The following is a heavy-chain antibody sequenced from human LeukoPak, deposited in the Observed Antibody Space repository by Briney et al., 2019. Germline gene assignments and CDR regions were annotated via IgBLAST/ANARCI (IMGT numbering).Heavy chain of an antibody. CDR1: GYTFTSYD. V-gene: IGHV1-8*01. D-gene: IGHD3-22*01. CDR3: ARAMYYYDSSGYYYSAEYFQH. J-gene: IGHJ1*01. CDR2: MNPNSGNT. Sequence: ASVKVSCKASGYTFTSYDINWVRQATGQGLEWMGWMNPNSGNTGYAQKFQGRVTMTRNTSISTAYTELSSLRSEDTAVYYCARAMYYYDSSGYYYSAEYFQHWGQGTLVTVSS.